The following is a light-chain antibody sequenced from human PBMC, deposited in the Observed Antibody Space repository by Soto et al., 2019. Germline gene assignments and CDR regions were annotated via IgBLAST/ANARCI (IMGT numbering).Light chain of an antibody. CDR1: SSDVGSYNR. J-gene: IGLJ3*02. Sequence: QSALTQPPSVSGSPGQSVTISGTGTSSDVGSYNRVSWYQQPPGTAPKLMIYEVSNRPSGVPDRFSGSKSGNTASLTISGLQAEDEADYYCSLYTSSSTWVFGGGTKLTVL. CDR2: EVS. CDR3: SLYTSSSTWV. V-gene: IGLV2-18*01.